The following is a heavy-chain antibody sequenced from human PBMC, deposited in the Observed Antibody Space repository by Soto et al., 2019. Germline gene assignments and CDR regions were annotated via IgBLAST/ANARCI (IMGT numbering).Heavy chain of an antibody. CDR3: ARCINYYDSGDDAFDI. D-gene: IGHD3-10*01. CDR2: MNPNSGNT. J-gene: IGHJ3*02. CDR1: GYTFTSYD. V-gene: IGHV1-8*01. Sequence: QVQLVQSGAEVKKPGASVKVSCKASGYTFTSYDINWVRQATGQGLGWMGWMNPNSGNTGYAQKFQGRVTMTRNTSISTAYMELCSLRSEDTAVYYCARCINYYDSGDDAFDIWGQGTMVTVSS.